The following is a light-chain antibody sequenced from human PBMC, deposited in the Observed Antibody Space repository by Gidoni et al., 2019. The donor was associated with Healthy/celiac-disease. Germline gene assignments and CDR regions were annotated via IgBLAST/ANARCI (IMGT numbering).Light chain of an antibody. J-gene: IGKJ2*01. V-gene: IGKV3-20*01. CDR1: QTISSSS. CDR3: QQYGSSPYT. CDR2: ASS. Sequence: EIVLTQSPGTLSLSPGERATLSCRASQTISSSSLAGYQQKPDQAPRLLIYASSSRATGIPDRFSGSGSGTDFTLTISRLEPEDFTVYYCQQYGSSPYTFGQGTKLEIK.